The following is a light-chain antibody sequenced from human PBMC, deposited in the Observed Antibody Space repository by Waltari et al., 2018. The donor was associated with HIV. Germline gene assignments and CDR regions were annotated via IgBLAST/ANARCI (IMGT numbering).Light chain of an antibody. Sequence: QSVLTQPPSASGTPGQGVTISCAGSYSNIGSNNVNWYRQLPGAAPKLLIDSNNHIQGPAGVPDRFSGSTSGTSASLAISGLQSEDDAHYYCAAWDDSLNRPVFGGGTMLTVL. V-gene: IGLV1-44*01. CDR3: AAWDDSLNRPV. J-gene: IGLJ3*02. CDR1: YSNIGSNN. CDR2: SNNHI.